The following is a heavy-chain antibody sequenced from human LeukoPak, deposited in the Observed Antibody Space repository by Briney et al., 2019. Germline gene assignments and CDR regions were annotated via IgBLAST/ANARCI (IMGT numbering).Heavy chain of an antibody. J-gene: IGHJ6*02. V-gene: IGHV3-30*04. CDR1: GFTFSSYA. CDR2: ISYDGSNK. Sequence: GRSLRLSCAASGFTFSSYAMHWVRQAPGKGLEWVAVISYDGSNKYYADSVKGRFTISRDNSKNTLYLQMNSLRAEDTAVYYCARDLRIDSGYDLPRCYGMDVWGQGTTVTVSS. D-gene: IGHD5-12*01. CDR3: ARDLRIDSGYDLPRCYGMDV.